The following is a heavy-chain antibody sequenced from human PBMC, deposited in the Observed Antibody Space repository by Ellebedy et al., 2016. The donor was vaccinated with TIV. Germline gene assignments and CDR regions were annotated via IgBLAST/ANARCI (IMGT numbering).Heavy chain of an antibody. J-gene: IGHJ4*02. CDR3: ARFVDGDYEDY. Sequence: AASVNVSCKTSGYTFTSYGISWVRQAPGQGLEWMGWISAYNGNINYAQKLQGRVNITTDTSTSTAYMELRSLRSDDTAVYYCARFVDGDYEDYWGQGALVTVSS. CDR1: GYTFTSYG. V-gene: IGHV1-18*04. CDR2: ISAYNGNI. D-gene: IGHD4-17*01.